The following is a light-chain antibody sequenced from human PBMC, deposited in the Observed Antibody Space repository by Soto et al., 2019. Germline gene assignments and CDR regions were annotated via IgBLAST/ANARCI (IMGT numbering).Light chain of an antibody. V-gene: IGKV3-20*01. Sequence: EIVLTQSPGPLSLSPGERSTLSCRASQGVSRGYLAWYQQKPGQAPRLLIYGTSSRATGIPDRFSASGSGTDFTLTISRLEPEDFALYYCQQYDRAPPITFGQGTRLEI. CDR2: GTS. CDR1: QGVSRGY. CDR3: QQYDRAPPIT. J-gene: IGKJ5*01.